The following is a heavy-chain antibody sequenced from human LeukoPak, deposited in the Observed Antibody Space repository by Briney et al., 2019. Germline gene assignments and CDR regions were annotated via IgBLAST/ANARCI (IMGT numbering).Heavy chain of an antibody. CDR1: GFTFSSYA. CDR2: ISGSGGST. J-gene: IGHJ4*02. Sequence: PGGSLRLSCAASGFTFSSYAMSWVRQARGKGLEWVSAISGSGGSTYYADSVKGRFTISRDNSKNTLYLQMNSLRAEDTAVYYCAKGSGIAVAGNFDYWGQGTLVTVSS. D-gene: IGHD6-19*01. V-gene: IGHV3-23*01. CDR3: AKGSGIAVAGNFDY.